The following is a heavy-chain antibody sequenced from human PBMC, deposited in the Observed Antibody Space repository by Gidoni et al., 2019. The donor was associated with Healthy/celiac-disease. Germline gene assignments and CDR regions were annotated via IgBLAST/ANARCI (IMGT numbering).Heavy chain of an antibody. CDR1: GFTFSSYG. J-gene: IGHJ4*02. V-gene: IGHV3-30*18. CDR2: ISYDGSNK. D-gene: IGHD6-13*01. CDR3: AKDGGRSSSWGDY. Sequence: QVQLVESGGGVVQPGRSLRLSCAAPGFTFSSYGMHWVRQAPGKGLEWVAVISYDGSNKYYADSVKGRFTISRDNSKNTLYLQMNSLRAEDTAVYYCAKDGGRSSSWGDYWGQGTLVTVSS.